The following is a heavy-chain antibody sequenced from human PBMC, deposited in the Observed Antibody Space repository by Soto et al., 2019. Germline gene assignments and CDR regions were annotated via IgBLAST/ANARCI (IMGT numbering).Heavy chain of an antibody. CDR3: ARVDDYDSSGDDGY. V-gene: IGHV1-18*04. Sequence: QVQLVQSGAEVKKPGASVKVSCKASGYTFTIYGISWVRQAPGQGLEWMGWISGYNGNTDYAQNLQDRVTLTTDADTSSVYMELRSLRSYDTDGYYCARVDDYDSSGDDGYWGQGTVITVSS. CDR1: GYTFTIYG. D-gene: IGHD3-22*01. J-gene: IGHJ4*02. CDR2: ISGYNGNT.